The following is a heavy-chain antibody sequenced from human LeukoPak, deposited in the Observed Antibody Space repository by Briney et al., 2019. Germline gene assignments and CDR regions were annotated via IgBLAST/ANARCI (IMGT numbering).Heavy chain of an antibody. CDR1: GYTFTGYY. CDR2: INPNSGGT. CDR3: ARSGSYYHYYYYMDV. Sequence: GASVKVSCKASGYTFTGYYMHWVRQAPGQGLGWVGWINPNSGGTNYAQKVQGRVTRTRDTSISTAYMELSRLRSDDTAVYYCARSGSYYHYYYYMDVWGKGTTVTVSS. D-gene: IGHD1-26*01. J-gene: IGHJ6*03. V-gene: IGHV1-2*02.